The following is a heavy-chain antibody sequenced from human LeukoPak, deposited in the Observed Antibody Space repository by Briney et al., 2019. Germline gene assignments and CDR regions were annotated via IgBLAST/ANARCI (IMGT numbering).Heavy chain of an antibody. CDR2: INPNCGGT. CDR3: ARDYYDSSGYYSPFDY. J-gene: IGHJ4*02. Sequence: ASVKVSCKASGYTFTGYYMHWVRQAPGQGLEWMGWINPNCGGTNYAQKFQGRVTMTRDTSISTAYMELSRLRSDDTAVYYCARDYYDSSGYYSPFDYWGQGTLVTVSS. D-gene: IGHD3-22*01. V-gene: IGHV1-2*02. CDR1: GYTFTGYY.